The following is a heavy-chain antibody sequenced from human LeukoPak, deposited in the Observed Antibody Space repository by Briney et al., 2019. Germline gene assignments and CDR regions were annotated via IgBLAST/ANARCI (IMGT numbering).Heavy chain of an antibody. V-gene: IGHV3-7*03. J-gene: IGHJ4*02. Sequence: GGSLRLSCVVSGFTFNNYWMSWVRQAPGKGLEWVATMRQDGGEIYYVDSVRGRFTISRDNAKNSLYLQMNSLRAEDTAVYYCARVRANYFDYWGQGILVTVSS. CDR1: GFTFNNYW. CDR2: MRQDGGEI. CDR3: ARVRANYFDY.